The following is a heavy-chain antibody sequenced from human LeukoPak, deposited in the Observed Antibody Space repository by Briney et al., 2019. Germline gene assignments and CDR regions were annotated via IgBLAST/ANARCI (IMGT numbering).Heavy chain of an antibody. CDR3: ARDSYYDSSGYYYFDY. V-gene: IGHV3-33*01. D-gene: IGHD3-22*01. CDR2: IWYDGSNK. CDR1: GFTFSTYG. J-gene: IGHJ4*02. Sequence: GSLRLSCAASGFTFSTYGMHWVRQAPGKGLEWVALIWYDGSNKYYADSVKGRFTISRDNSQNTLYLQTNSLTVEDTAVYYCARDSYYDSSGYYYFDYWGQGTLVTVSS.